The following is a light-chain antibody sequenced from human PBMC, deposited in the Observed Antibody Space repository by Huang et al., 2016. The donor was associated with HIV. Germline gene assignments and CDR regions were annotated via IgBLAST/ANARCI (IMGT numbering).Light chain of an antibody. CDR2: AAS. CDR1: QSVSSN. V-gene: IGKV3-15*01. Sequence: EIVMTQSPATLSVSPGERATLSCRASQSVSSNLAWYQQKPGQAPRLLIYAASTRATGIPARFSGSGSGTEFTHTISSLQSEDFAVYYCQQYNNWPRTFGQGTKVEIK. J-gene: IGKJ1*01. CDR3: QQYNNWPRT.